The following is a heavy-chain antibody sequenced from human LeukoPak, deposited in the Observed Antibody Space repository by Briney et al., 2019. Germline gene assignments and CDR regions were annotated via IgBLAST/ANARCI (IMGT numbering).Heavy chain of an antibody. CDR2: IYTSGST. Sequence: PSETLSLTCTVSGASISSYYWSWIRQPAGKGLEWIGRIYTSGSTNYNPSLKSRVTMSVDTSKNQFSLKLSSVTAADTAVYYCARDSHWGIVVVPAARGFDPWGQGTLVTVSS. J-gene: IGHJ5*02. CDR3: ARDSHWGIVVVPAARGFDP. CDR1: GASISSYY. D-gene: IGHD2-2*01. V-gene: IGHV4-4*07.